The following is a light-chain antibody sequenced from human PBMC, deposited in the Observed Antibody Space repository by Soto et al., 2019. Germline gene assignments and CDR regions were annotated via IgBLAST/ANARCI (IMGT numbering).Light chain of an antibody. CDR3: QQYHTDWT. CDR2: AAS. CDR1: QSINSY. J-gene: IGKJ1*01. Sequence: DIQMTQSPSSLSASVGDRVTITCRASQSINSYLNWYQQKPGEAPKLLIFAASTLVRGVPSRFSGRGSGTEFTLTISSLQADDYATFYCQQYHTDWTFGQGTKVDIK. V-gene: IGKV1-39*01.